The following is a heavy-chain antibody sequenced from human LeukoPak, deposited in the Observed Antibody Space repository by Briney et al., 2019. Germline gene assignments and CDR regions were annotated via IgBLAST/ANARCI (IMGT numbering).Heavy chain of an antibody. J-gene: IGHJ6*02. CDR3: AREVGGDYEVGMDV. D-gene: IGHD4-17*01. Sequence: GGSLRLSCAASGFTFSSYAMHWVRQAPGKGLEWVAVISYDRSNKYYADSVKGRFTISRDNSKNTLYLQMNSLRAEDTAVYYCAREVGGDYEVGMDVWGQGTTVTVSS. V-gene: IGHV3-30-3*01. CDR2: ISYDRSNK. CDR1: GFTFSSYA.